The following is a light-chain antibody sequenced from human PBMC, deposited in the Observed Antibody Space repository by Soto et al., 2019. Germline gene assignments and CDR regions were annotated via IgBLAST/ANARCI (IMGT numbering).Light chain of an antibody. CDR3: QGWDSTSDHVV. J-gene: IGLJ2*01. CDR1: SIGSKS. CDR2: GDS. Sequence: SYELTQPPSVSVAPGQTARMTCEGNSIGSKSVHWYQQKPGQAPVLVVYGDSDRPSGTPERFSGTDSGNTATLTISGVEAGDEAEYYCQGWDSTSDHVVFGGGTKLTVL. V-gene: IGLV3-21*02.